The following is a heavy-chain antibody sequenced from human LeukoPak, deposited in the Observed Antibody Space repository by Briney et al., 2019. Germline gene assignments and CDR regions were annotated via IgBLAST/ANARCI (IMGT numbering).Heavy chain of an antibody. CDR3: ARAKEYGYNYGPGFGFDP. V-gene: IGHV4-34*01. CDR2: LNPRGNT. J-gene: IGHJ5*01. D-gene: IGHD5-18*01. CDR1: GGSFRGPS. Sequence: SQTLSLTCAVHGGSFRGPSWSWIHQPQANGLKPTRQLNPRGNTNYHPSLKSRVTISVDTSKSQISLKVTSVTAADTAVYYCARAKEYGYNYGPGFGFDPWGQGTPVTVSS.